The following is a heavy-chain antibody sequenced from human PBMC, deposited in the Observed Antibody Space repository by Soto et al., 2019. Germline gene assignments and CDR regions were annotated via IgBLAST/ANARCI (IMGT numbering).Heavy chain of an antibody. CDR2: INAGNGNT. CDR1: GYTFTSYA. CDR3: ARDGGVVVAAIDY. D-gene: IGHD2-15*01. Sequence: QVQLVQSGAEVKKPGASVKVSCKASGYTFTSYAMHWVRQAPGQRLEWMGWINAGNGNTKYSKKFQGRVTITRDTSASTAYMELSSLRSEDTAVYYCARDGGVVVAAIDYWGQGTLVTVSS. J-gene: IGHJ4*02. V-gene: IGHV1-3*01.